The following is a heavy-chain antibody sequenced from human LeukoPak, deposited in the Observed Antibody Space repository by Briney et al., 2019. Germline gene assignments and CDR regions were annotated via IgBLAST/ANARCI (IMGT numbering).Heavy chain of an antibody. D-gene: IGHD2-15*01. V-gene: IGHV3-33*01. J-gene: IGHJ3*02. CDR2: IWYDGSNK. Sequence: GGSLRLSCAASGFTFSSYGMHWVRQAPGKGLEWVAVIWYDGSNKYYADSVKGRFTISRDNSKNTPYLQMNSLRAEDTAVYYCARWGEPLYCSGGSCPDSASGGAFDIWGQGTMVTVSS. CDR3: ARWGEPLYCSGGSCPDSASGGAFDI. CDR1: GFTFSSYG.